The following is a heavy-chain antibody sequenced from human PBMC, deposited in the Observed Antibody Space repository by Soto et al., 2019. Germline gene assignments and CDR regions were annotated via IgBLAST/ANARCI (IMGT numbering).Heavy chain of an antibody. Sequence: QVQLVQSGAEVKKPGASVKVSCKASGYTFTSYGISWVRQAPGQGLEWMGWISAYNGNTNYAQKLQGRVTMTTDTSTSTADMELRGLRSDDTAVYYCARDHLGSGWPYWYFDLWGRGTLVTVSS. V-gene: IGHV1-18*01. D-gene: IGHD6-19*01. CDR2: ISAYNGNT. J-gene: IGHJ2*01. CDR3: ARDHLGSGWPYWYFDL. CDR1: GYTFTSYG.